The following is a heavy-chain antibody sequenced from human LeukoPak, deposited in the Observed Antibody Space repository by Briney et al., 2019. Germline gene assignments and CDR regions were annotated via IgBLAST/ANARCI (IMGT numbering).Heavy chain of an antibody. D-gene: IGHD2-15*01. CDR2: ISAYNGNT. CDR1: GYTFTSYG. CDR3: ARVRGYCSGGSCSYSFDY. J-gene: IGHJ4*02. Sequence: ASVKVSCKASGYTFTSYGISWVRQAPGQGLEWVGWISAYNGNTNYAQKLQGRVTMTTDTSTSTAYMELRSLRSDDTAVYYCARVRGYCSGGSCSYSFDYWGQGTLVTVSS. V-gene: IGHV1-18*01.